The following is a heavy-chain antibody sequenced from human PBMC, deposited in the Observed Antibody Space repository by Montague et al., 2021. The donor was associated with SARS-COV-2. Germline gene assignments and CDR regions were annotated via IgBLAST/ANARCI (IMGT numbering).Heavy chain of an antibody. D-gene: IGHD5-12*01. J-gene: IGHJ4*02. CDR2: INNSGSG. CDR3: ARSRSLGSGLSYPSWYVDD. V-gene: IGHV4-59*13. CDR1: GGSITTNY. Sequence: SETLSLTCTVSGGSITTNYYCWIRQPPPRRMEWVGYINNSGSGSSNHSSSSRVRISLDASQKKYYLKLSSVTAADTAVYYCARSRSLGSGLSYPSWYVDDWGQGTLVTVTP.